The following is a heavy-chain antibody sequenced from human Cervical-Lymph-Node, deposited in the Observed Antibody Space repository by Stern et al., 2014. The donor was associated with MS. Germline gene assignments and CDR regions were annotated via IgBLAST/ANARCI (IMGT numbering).Heavy chain of an antibody. CDR3: ARGLLGSDNAFDI. V-gene: IGHV1-18*01. Sequence: VQLVESGAEVKKPGASVKVSCQASGYTFTSYGISWVRQAPGQGLEWMGSISAYNVNTNYSQKLQGRVTMTTDTSTSTAYMELRSLRSDDTALYYCARGLLGSDNAFDIWGQGTMVTVSS. D-gene: IGHD2-21*01. CDR1: GYTFTSYG. CDR2: ISAYNVNT. J-gene: IGHJ3*02.